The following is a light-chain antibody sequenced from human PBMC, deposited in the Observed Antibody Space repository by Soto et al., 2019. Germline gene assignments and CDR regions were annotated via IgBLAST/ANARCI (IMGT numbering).Light chain of an antibody. J-gene: IGKJ5*01. CDR3: QQYNNWPWIT. Sequence: EIVMTQSPSTLSVSPGERATLYCSASQSVSSNLAWYQQKPGQAPRLLIYGASTRATGIPARFSGSGSGTEFTLTISSLQSEDFAVYYCQQYNNWPWITFGQGTRLEIK. CDR1: QSVSSN. V-gene: IGKV3-15*01. CDR2: GAS.